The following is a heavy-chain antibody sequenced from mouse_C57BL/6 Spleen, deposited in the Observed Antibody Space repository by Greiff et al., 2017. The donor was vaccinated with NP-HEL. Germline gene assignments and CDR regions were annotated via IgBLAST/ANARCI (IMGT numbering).Heavy chain of an antibody. J-gene: IGHJ4*01. CDR3: ARSFIVNYYAMDY. CDR2: INPNNGGT. Sequence: VQLQQSGPELVKPGASVKISCKASGYTFTDYYMNWVKQSHGKSLEWIGDINPNNGGTSYNQKFKGKATLTVDKSSSTAYMELRSLTSEDSAVYYCARSFIVNYYAMDYWGQGTSVTVSS. V-gene: IGHV1-26*01. CDR1: GYTFTDYY. D-gene: IGHD2-5*01.